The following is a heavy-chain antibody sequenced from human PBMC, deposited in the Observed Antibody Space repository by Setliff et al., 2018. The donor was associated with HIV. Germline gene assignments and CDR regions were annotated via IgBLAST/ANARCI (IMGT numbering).Heavy chain of an antibody. CDR3: ARDYYDSSGYIFFPGLPDY. V-gene: IGHV1-2*02. CDR1: GYTFTGYY. CDR2: INPNNGGT. J-gene: IGHJ4*02. Sequence: GASVKVSCKASGYTFTGYYMHWVRQAPGQGLERMGWINPNNGGTNYAQKFQGRVTMTMDTSISTAYMELSRLRSDDTAVYYCARDYYDSSGYIFFPGLPDYWGQGTLVTVSS. D-gene: IGHD3-22*01.